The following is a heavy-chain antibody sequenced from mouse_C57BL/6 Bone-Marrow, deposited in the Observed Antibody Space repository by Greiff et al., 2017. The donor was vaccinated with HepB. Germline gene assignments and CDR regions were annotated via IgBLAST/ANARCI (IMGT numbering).Heavy chain of an antibody. V-gene: IGHV1-63*01. CDR3: ARWWLLGAMDY. J-gene: IGHJ4*01. CDR1: GYTFTNYW. Sequence: VMLVESGAELVRPGTSVKMSCKASGYTFTNYWIGWAKQRPGHGLEWIGDIYPGGGYTNYNEKFKGKATLTADKSSSTAYMQFSSLTSEDSAIYYCARWWLLGAMDYWGQGTSVTVSS. D-gene: IGHD2-3*01. CDR2: IYPGGGYT.